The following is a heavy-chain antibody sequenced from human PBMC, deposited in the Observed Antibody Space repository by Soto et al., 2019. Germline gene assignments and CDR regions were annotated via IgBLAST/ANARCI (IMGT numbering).Heavy chain of an antibody. Sequence: EVQLLESGEGLVQPGGSLRLSCAASGFTFSSYAMSWVRQAPGKGLEWGSAISGSGGSTYYADSVKGRFTISRDNSKNPLYLQMNSLRAEDTAVYYCAKSYDITFIVLMVYAHDYWGQGTLVTGSS. CDR1: GFTFSSYA. CDR2: ISGSGGST. CDR3: AKSYDITFIVLMVYAHDY. V-gene: IGHV3-23*01. D-gene: IGHD2-8*01. J-gene: IGHJ4*02.